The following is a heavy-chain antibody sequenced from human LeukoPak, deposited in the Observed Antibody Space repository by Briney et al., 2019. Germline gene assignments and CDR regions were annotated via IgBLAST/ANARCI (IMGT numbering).Heavy chain of an antibody. CDR2: ISSGSSYI. CDR1: GFTFSSYS. Sequence: GGSLRLSCAASGFTFSSYSMNWVRQAPGKGLEWVSPISSGSSYIYYADSVKGRFTISRDNAKNSLYLQMNSLRAEDTAVYYCARDIGSGSYHYYYGMDVWGQGTTVTVSS. CDR3: ARDIGSGSYHYYYGMDV. V-gene: IGHV3-21*01. J-gene: IGHJ6*02. D-gene: IGHD3-10*01.